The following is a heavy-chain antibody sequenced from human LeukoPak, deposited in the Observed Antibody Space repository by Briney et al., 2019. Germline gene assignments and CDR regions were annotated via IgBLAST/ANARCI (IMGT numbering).Heavy chain of an antibody. Sequence: SQTLSLTCTVSGGSISSGNSYWSWIRQPPGKGLDWIGYIYYSGTTYYNPSLKSRLIISVDTSKNQFSLKLTSVTAADTALYYCARDMTGYNWFDPWGQGTLVTVSS. CDR2: IYYSGTT. V-gene: IGHV4-30-4*08. CDR3: ARDMTGYNWFDP. D-gene: IGHD1-14*01. CDR1: GGSISSGNSY. J-gene: IGHJ5*02.